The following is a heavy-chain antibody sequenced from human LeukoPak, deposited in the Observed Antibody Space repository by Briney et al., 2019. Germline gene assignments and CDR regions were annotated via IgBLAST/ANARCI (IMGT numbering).Heavy chain of an antibody. J-gene: IGHJ3*02. V-gene: IGHV1-2*02. D-gene: IGHD3-3*01. CDR3: ARGPPPFTNYDHPDAFDI. CDR2: ISPNSGGT. Sequence: ASVKVSCKASGYTFTGYYMHWVRQAPGQGLEWMGWISPNSGGTNYAQKFQGRVTMTRDTSISTAYMELSRLRSDDTAVYYCARGPPPFTNYDHPDAFDIWGQGTMVTVSS. CDR1: GYTFTGYY.